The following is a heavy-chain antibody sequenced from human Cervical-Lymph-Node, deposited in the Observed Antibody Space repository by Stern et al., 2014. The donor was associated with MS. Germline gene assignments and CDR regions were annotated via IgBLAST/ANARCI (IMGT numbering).Heavy chain of an antibody. D-gene: IGHD6-19*01. J-gene: IGHJ5*01. V-gene: IGHV2-5*02. CDR3: AHSRGGWYSWFDS. CDR1: GFSLSTSGMG. Sequence: QITLKESGPTLVTPTQTLTLTCTFSGFSLSTSGMGVGWIRQPPGKALEWLALLFWDDDKRYSPSLKNRLTVTKDTSKTQVVLTISDMDPMDTATYSCAHSRGGWYSWFDSWGQGTLVTVSS. CDR2: LFWDDDK.